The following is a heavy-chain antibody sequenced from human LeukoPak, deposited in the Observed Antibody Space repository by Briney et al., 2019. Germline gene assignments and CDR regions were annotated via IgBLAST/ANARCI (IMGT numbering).Heavy chain of an antibody. CDR3: ARDKVVGP. V-gene: IGHV4-59*01. CDR1: GGSISSYY. D-gene: IGHD2-15*01. Sequence: SETLSLTCTVSGGSISSYYWSWIRQPPGKGLEWIGYINYSGSTNYNPSPKSRVTMSVDTSKNQFSLRLSSVTAADTAVYYCARDKVVGPWGQGTLVTVSS. CDR2: INYSGST. J-gene: IGHJ5*02.